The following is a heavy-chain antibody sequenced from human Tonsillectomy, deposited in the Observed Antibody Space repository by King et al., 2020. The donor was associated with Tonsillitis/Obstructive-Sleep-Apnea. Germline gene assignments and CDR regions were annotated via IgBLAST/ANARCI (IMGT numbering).Heavy chain of an antibody. J-gene: IGHJ5*02. V-gene: IGHV5-51*01. CDR3: ARPYCGGGTCYSGWFDP. CDR2: IYPGDSET. Sequence: QLVQSGAEVKKPGESLRISCKGSGYSFSNNWIGWVRQLPGKGLEWMGIIYPGDSETRYSPSFQGQVTISVDKSISTANLRWSNLKASDTAIYYCARPYCGGGTCYSGWFDPWGQGTLVTVSS. D-gene: IGHD2-15*01. CDR1: GYSFSNNW.